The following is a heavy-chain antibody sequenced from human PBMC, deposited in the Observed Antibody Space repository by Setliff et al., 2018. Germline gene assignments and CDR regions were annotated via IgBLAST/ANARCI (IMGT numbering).Heavy chain of an antibody. D-gene: IGHD2-15*01. CDR3: ARDKGYCSGGSCSDDYYYYYYYMDV. V-gene: IGHV1-69*13. CDR2: IIPIFGTA. CDR1: GGTFSSYA. Sequence: ASVKVSCKASGGTFSSYAISWVRQAPGQGLEWMGGIIPIFGTANYAQKFQGRVTITADESTSTAYMELSSLRSEDTAVYYCARDKGYCSGGSCSDDYYYYYYYMDVWGKGTTVTVSS. J-gene: IGHJ6*03.